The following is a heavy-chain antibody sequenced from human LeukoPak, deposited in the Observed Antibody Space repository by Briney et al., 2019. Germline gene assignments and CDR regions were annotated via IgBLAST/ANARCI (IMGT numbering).Heavy chain of an antibody. CDR2: IRSKANSYAT. D-gene: IGHD6-6*01. CDR1: GFTFSGSA. Sequence: GGSLRLSCAASGFTFSGSAMHWVRQASGKGLEWVGRIRSKANSYATAYAASVKGRFTISRDDSKNTAYLQMNSLRAEDTAVYYCARPDSSSSRFFYGMDVWGQGTTVTVSS. V-gene: IGHV3-73*01. J-gene: IGHJ6*02. CDR3: ARPDSSSSRFFYGMDV.